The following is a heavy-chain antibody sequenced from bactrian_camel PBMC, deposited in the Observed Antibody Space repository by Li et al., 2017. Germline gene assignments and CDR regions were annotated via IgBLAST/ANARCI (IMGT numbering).Heavy chain of an antibody. V-gene: IGHV3S26*01. D-gene: IGHD2*01. CDR2: IDREGGT. Sequence: HVQLVESGGDSVQAGSSLRLSCKYSGWHYTGYCMAWFRQIPGKEREGVAAIDREGGTSYADSVKGRFTISRDNAKNTLYLQMNSLKPEDTAMYYCVRAVLLGQGTQVTVS. J-gene: IGHJ4*01. CDR1: GWHYTGYC.